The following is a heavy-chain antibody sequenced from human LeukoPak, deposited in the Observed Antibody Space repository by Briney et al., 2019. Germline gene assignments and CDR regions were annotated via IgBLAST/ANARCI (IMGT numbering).Heavy chain of an antibody. V-gene: IGHV1-69*13. Sequence: FSVNVSCKASGGTFSSYAISWVRQAPGRGLEWMGGIIPIFGTANYAQKFQGRVTITADESTSTAYMELSSLRSEDAAVYYCAREEVVGATPGPIDYWGQGTLGTVSS. D-gene: IGHD1-26*01. CDR1: GGTFSSYA. CDR2: IIPIFGTA. J-gene: IGHJ4*02. CDR3: AREEVVGATPGPIDY.